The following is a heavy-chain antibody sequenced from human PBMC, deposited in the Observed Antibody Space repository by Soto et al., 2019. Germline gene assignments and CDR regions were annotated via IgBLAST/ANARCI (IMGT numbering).Heavy chain of an antibody. Sequence: SETLSLTCAVYGGSFSGYYWSWIRQPPGKGLEWIGEINHSGSTNYNPSLKSRVTISVDTSKNQFSLKLSSVTAADTAVYYCARGNSAPDYGDYSYYFDYWGQGTLVTVSS. D-gene: IGHD4-17*01. CDR2: INHSGST. CDR1: GGSFSGYY. CDR3: ARGNSAPDYGDYSYYFDY. J-gene: IGHJ4*02. V-gene: IGHV4-34*01.